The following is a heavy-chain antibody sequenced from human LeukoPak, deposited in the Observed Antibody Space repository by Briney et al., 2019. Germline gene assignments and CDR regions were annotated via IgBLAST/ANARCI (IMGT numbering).Heavy chain of an antibody. CDR1: GYSISSSSYY. D-gene: IGHD1-26*01. V-gene: IGHV4-39*07. CDR3: ARDPGASGSHYFDY. J-gene: IGHJ4*02. CDR2: IYYSGST. Sequence: PSETLSLTCTVSGYSISSSSYYWGWIRQPPGKGLEWIGSIYYSGSTYYNPSLKSRVTISVDTSKNQFSLKLSSVTAADTAVYYCARDPGASGSHYFDYWGQGTLVTVSS.